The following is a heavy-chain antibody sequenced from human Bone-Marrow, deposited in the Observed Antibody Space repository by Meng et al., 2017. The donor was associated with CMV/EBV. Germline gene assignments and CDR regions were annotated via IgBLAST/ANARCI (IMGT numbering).Heavy chain of an antibody. D-gene: IGHD2-2*01. Sequence: SETLSLTCAVYGGSFSTYYWSWIRQPPGKGLEWIGEINHSGSTNYNPSLKSRVSTSVDTSKNQFSLRLSSVTAADTAVYYCARAGNCSSTSCDYYFDYWGQRKLVTVSS. V-gene: IGHV4-34*01. CDR1: GGSFSTYY. CDR3: ARAGNCSSTSCDYYFDY. J-gene: IGHJ4*02. CDR2: INHSGST.